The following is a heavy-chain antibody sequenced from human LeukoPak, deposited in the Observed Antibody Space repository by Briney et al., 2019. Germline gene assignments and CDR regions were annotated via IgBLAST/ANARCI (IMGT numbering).Heavy chain of an antibody. CDR2: INAGNGNT. V-gene: IGHV1-3*01. J-gene: IGHJ4*02. Sequence: ASVKVSYKASGYTFTSYAMHWVRQAPGQRLEWIGWINAGNGNTKYSQKFQGRVTITRDTSASTAYMELSSLRSEDTAVYYCASLGSSSWYLDYWGQGTLVTVSS. CDR3: ASLGSSSWYLDY. D-gene: IGHD6-13*01. CDR1: GYTFTSYA.